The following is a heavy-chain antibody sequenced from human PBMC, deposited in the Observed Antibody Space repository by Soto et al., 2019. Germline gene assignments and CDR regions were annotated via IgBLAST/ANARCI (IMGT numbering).Heavy chain of an antibody. J-gene: IGHJ3*02. CDR1: GFTVSSNY. V-gene: IGHV3-53*01. Sequence: SGGSLRLSCAASGFTVSSNYMSWVRQAPGKGLEWVSVIYSGGSTYYADSVKGRFTISRDNSRNTLYLQMNSLRAEDTAVYYCASIRDDLPNAFDIWGQGTMVTVSS. D-gene: IGHD3-3*02. CDR3: ASIRDDLPNAFDI. CDR2: IYSGGST.